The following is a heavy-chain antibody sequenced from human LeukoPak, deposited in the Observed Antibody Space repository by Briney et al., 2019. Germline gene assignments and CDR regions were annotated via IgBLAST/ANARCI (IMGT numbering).Heavy chain of an antibody. CDR1: GGSINNYY. D-gene: IGHD3-16*01. Sequence: SETLSPTCTVSGGSINNYYWSWIRQPPGKGLEWIGYIYYSGSTNYNPSLKSRVTISVDTSKKQFSLKLSSVTAADTAVYYCARGWDYNNWFDPWGQGTLVTVSS. CDR3: ARGWDYNNWFDP. V-gene: IGHV4-59*01. CDR2: IYYSGST. J-gene: IGHJ5*02.